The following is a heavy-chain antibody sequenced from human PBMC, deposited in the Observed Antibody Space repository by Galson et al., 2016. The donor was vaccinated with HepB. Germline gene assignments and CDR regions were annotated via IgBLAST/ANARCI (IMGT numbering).Heavy chain of an antibody. CDR2: ISGYNGHI. V-gene: IGHV1-18*01. Sequence: SVKVSCKASGYTFTSSGISWVRQAPGQGLEWMGWISGYNGHIQYAQKFQDRVTVTADTSTSTAYMELRSLNSDDTAIYYCVRDYSYLPDYWGQGTLVTLSS. D-gene: IGHD2-15*01. CDR1: GYTFTSSG. J-gene: IGHJ4*02. CDR3: VRDYSYLPDY.